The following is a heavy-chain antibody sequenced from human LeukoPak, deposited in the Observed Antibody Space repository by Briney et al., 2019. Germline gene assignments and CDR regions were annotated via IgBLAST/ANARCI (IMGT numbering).Heavy chain of an antibody. CDR1: GFTFSNAW. V-gene: IGHV3-15*01. D-gene: IGHD6-13*01. CDR3: TTSYSSSWYGLDYYYGMDV. CDR2: IKSKTDGGTT. Sequence: GGSLRLSCAASGFTFSNAWMSWVRQAPGKGLEWVGRIKSKTDGGTTDYAAPVKGRFTISRDDSKNTLYLQMNSLKTEDTAVYYCTTSYSSSWYGLDYYYGMDVWGQGTTVTVSS. J-gene: IGHJ6*02.